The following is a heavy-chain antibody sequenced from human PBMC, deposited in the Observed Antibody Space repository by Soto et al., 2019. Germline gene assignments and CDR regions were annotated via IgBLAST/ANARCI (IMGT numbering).Heavy chain of an antibody. D-gene: IGHD4-17*01. CDR3: VKGEGRSDYGVDS. Sequence: QVQLVEAGGGVVQPGRSLRLSCAASGFTFISYGMHWVRQAPGQGLEWVALISYDGTNKYYADSVKGRFTISRDDSKNTLYLQMNSLRAEDTAVYYCVKGEGRSDYGVDSWGQGTLVTVSS. V-gene: IGHV3-30*18. CDR1: GFTFISYG. CDR2: ISYDGTNK. J-gene: IGHJ5*01.